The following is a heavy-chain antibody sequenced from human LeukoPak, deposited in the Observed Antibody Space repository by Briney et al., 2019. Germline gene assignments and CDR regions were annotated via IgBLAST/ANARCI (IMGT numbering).Heavy chain of an antibody. V-gene: IGHV4-39*01. CDR2: VYYSGST. Sequence: SETLSLTCTVSGASISSSCYYCDWIRQPPGKGLEWIGSVYYSGSTYYNPSLKSRVTISVDTSQNQFSLKLSSVTAADTAVYYCAVPRMSSSSTFDPWGQGTLVTVSS. D-gene: IGHD6-6*01. CDR1: GASISSSCYY. J-gene: IGHJ5*02. CDR3: AVPRMSSSSTFDP.